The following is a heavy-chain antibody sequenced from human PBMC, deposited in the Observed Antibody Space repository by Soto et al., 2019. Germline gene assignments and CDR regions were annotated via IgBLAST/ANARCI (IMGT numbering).Heavy chain of an antibody. J-gene: IGHJ6*02. V-gene: IGHV3-43*01. CDR1: GFTFDDYT. D-gene: IGHD6-19*01. CDR2: ISWDGGST. CDR3: AKDHYAVAGTGGMDV. Sequence: PGGSLRLSCAASGFTFDDYTMHWVRQAPGKGLEWVSLISWDGGSTYYADSVKGRFTISRDNSKISLYLQMNSLRTEDTALYYCAKDHYAVAGTGGMDVWGQGTTVTVSS.